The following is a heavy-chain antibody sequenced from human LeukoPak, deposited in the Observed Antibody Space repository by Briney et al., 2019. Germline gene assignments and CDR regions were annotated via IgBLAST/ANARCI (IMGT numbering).Heavy chain of an antibody. CDR1: GFTFSSYS. V-gene: IGHV3-21*04. CDR2: ISSSSSYI. Sequence: GGSLRLSCAASGFTFSSYSMNWVRQAPGKGLEWVSSISSSSSYIYYADSVKGRFTISRDNAKNSLYLQMNSLRAEDTAVYYCAKGGVGYSSGFFDYWGQGTLVTVSS. D-gene: IGHD6-19*01. J-gene: IGHJ4*02. CDR3: AKGGVGYSSGFFDY.